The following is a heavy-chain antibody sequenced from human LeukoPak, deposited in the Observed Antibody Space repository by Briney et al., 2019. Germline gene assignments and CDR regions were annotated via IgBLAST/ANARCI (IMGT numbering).Heavy chain of an antibody. D-gene: IGHD2-21*02. V-gene: IGHV1-2*02. CDR2: INPNTGGT. Sequence: ASVKVSCKASGYTFTGYYLYWVRQAPGQGFEWMGWINPNTGGTHYAQNFQGRVTMTRDTSISTAYMAFSRLKSDDTAVYLCARGEGDDVGNDYWGHGTLVTVSS. CDR3: ARGEGDDVGNDY. CDR1: GYTFTGYY. J-gene: IGHJ4*01.